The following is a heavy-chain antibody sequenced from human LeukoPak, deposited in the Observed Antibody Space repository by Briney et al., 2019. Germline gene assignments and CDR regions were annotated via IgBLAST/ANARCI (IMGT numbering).Heavy chain of an antibody. CDR2: MNPNSGNT. CDR1: GYTFTSYD. Sequence: ASVKFSCKASGYTFTSYDINWVRQATGQGLEGMEWMNPNSGNTGYAQKFQGRVTMTRNTSISRAYIELSRLRSEDTAVYYCARGRGYSGYDSSQLWYYWGQGTLVTVSS. D-gene: IGHD5-12*01. V-gene: IGHV1-8*01. CDR3: ARGRGYSGYDSSQLWYY. J-gene: IGHJ4*02.